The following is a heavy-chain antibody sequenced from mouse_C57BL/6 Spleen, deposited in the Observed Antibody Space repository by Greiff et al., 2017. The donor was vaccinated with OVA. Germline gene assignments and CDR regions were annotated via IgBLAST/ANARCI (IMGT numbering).Heavy chain of an antibody. CDR3: TRKFAY. J-gene: IGHJ3*01. Sequence: QVQLQQSGAELVRPGASVTLSCKASGYTFTDYEMHWVKQTPVHGLEWIGAIDPETGGPAYNQKFKGKAILTADKSSSTAYMELRSLTSEDSAVYYCTRKFAYWGQGTLVTVSA. V-gene: IGHV1-15*01. CDR2: IDPETGGP. CDR1: GYTFTDYE.